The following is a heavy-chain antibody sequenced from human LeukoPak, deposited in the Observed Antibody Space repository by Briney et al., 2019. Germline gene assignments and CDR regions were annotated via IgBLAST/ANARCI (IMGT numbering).Heavy chain of an antibody. D-gene: IGHD6-13*01. J-gene: IGHJ4*02. Sequence: PSETLSLTCTVSGGSISSSSYYWGWIRQPPGKGLEWIGSIYYSGSTYYNPSLKSRVTISVDTSKNQFSLKLSSVTAADTAVYYCAREDSSSWKAFDYWGQGTLVTVSS. V-gene: IGHV4-39*07. CDR1: GGSISSSSYY. CDR2: IYYSGST. CDR3: AREDSSSWKAFDY.